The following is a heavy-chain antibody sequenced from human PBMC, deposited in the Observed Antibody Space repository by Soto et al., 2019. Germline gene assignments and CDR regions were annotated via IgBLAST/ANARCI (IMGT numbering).Heavy chain of an antibody. D-gene: IGHD1-1*01. CDR2: ISTSISYI. Sequence: EVQLVESGGGLVKPGGSLRLSCAASGFTFSSYSMNWVRQAPGKGLEWVSSISTSISYIYYADSVKGRFTISRDNAKNSLYLQMSSLRAADTTVYYCARDSVVLTGIVDYWGQGTLVTVSS. V-gene: IGHV3-21*01. CDR3: ARDSVVLTGIVDY. J-gene: IGHJ4*02. CDR1: GFTFSSYS.